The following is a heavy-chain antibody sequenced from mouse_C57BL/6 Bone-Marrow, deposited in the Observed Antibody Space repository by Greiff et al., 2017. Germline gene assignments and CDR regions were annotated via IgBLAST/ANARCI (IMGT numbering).Heavy chain of an antibody. D-gene: IGHD2-1*01. CDR1: GFSLTSYG. Sequence: VQLQQSGPGLVQPSQSLSITCTVSGFSLTSYGVHWVRQPPGKGLEWLGVIWSGGSTDYNAAFISRLSISKDNSKSQVFFKMNSQQAGDTAIYYCAKEGPYGTPFAYWGQGTLVTVSA. CDR2: IWSGGST. V-gene: IGHV2-4*01. CDR3: AKEGPYGTPFAY. J-gene: IGHJ3*01.